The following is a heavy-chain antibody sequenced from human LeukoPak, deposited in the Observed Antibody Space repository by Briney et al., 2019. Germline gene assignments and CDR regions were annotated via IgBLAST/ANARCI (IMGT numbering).Heavy chain of an antibody. J-gene: IGHJ3*02. CDR2: IKQDGSEK. CDR3: ARAGGIGTMIVVADAFDI. CDR1: GFTFSSYW. D-gene: IGHD3-22*01. Sequence: GGSLRLSCAASGFTFSSYWMSWVRQAPGKGLEWVANIKQDGSEKYYVDSVKGRFTISRDNAKNSLYLQMNSLRAEDTAVYYCARAGGIGTMIVVADAFDIWGQGTMVTVSS. V-gene: IGHV3-7*01.